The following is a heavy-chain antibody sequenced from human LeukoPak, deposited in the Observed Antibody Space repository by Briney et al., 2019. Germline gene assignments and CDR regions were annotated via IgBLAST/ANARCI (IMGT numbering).Heavy chain of an antibody. CDR1: GFTFSSYA. Sequence: GGSLRLSCAASGFTFSSYAMTWVRQAPGKGLEWVSAISGSGGSTHYADAVKGRFTISRDNSKNTLYLQMNSLRAEDTAVYYCAKSSSSGWYHFDYWGQGTLVTVSS. J-gene: IGHJ4*02. D-gene: IGHD6-19*01. CDR2: ISGSGGST. V-gene: IGHV3-23*01. CDR3: AKSSSSGWYHFDY.